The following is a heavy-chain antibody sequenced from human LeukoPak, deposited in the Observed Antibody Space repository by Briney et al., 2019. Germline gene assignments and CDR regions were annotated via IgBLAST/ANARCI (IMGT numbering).Heavy chain of an antibody. V-gene: IGHV4-4*07. J-gene: IGHJ6*02. Sequence: SETLSLTCTVSGGSVTGYYWSWVRQPAGKGLEWIGRIYSGGSTNYNPSLNSRVTMSLDASKNQFSLKMYSVTAADTAVYYCARVGYSGYDSVDYYYYFGMDVWGQGTTVTDSS. CDR3: ARVGYSGYDSVDYYYYFGMDV. CDR1: GGSVTGYY. CDR2: IYSGGST. D-gene: IGHD5-12*01.